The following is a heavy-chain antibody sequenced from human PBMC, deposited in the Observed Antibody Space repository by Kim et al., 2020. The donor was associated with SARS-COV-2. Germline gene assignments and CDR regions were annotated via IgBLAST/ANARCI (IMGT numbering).Heavy chain of an antibody. CDR2: FDPEDGET. J-gene: IGHJ4*02. D-gene: IGHD2-15*01. Sequence: ASVKVSCKVSGYTLTELSMHWVRQAPGKGLEWMGGFDPEDGETIYAQKFQGRVTMTEDTSTDTAYMELSSLRSEDTAVYYCATDMGGYCSGGSCYLGYWGQGTLVTVSS. CDR3: ATDMGGYCSGGSCYLGY. V-gene: IGHV1-24*01. CDR1: GYTLTELS.